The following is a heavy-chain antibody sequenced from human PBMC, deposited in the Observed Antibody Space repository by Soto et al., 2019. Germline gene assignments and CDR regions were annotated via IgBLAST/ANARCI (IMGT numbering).Heavy chain of an antibody. J-gene: IGHJ5*02. CDR1: GFSFSSYG. CDR2: ISYDGSEE. D-gene: IGHD6-6*01. CDR3: AGVSVAVRPHWFDP. V-gene: IGHV3-30*03. Sequence: QVQLVESGGGVVQPGRSLRLSCAASGFSFSSYGFHWVRQAPGKGLEWVAFISYDGSEEYYVDSVKGRFTISRDNSKNALNLQMNSLRPEDTSVYYCAGVSVAVRPHWFDPWGQGTLVTVSS.